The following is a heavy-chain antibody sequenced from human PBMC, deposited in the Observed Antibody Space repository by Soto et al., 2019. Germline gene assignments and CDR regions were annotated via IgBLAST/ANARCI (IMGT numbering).Heavy chain of an antibody. J-gene: IGHJ4*02. CDR3: ATKKGAVGSMPLDY. D-gene: IGHD6-13*01. CDR1: GLTFSDDW. Sequence: EVQLVESGGGLVQPGGSLRLSCIASGLTFSDDWMSWVRQVPGKGLEWVAYIKQDGSEKYYVDSVKGRFTISRDNAKNSLYLQINSLRVEDTALYYCATKKGAVGSMPLDYWGQGTQVTVSS. V-gene: IGHV3-7*01. CDR2: IKQDGSEK.